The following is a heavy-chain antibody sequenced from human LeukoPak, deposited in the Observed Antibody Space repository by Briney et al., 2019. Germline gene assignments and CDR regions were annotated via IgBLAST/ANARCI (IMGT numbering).Heavy chain of an antibody. J-gene: IGHJ6*04. CDR2: ISGNSNTI. CDR3: ARGSGYDILTITYGV. CDR1: GFTFSSYN. V-gene: IGHV3-48*04. D-gene: IGHD3-9*01. Sequence: PGGSLRLSCVASGFTFSSYNMNWVRQAPGKGLEWISHISGNSNTIYYADSVKGRFTISRDNAKNSLYLQMNSLRAEDTAVYYCARGSGYDILTITYGVWGKGTTVTVSS.